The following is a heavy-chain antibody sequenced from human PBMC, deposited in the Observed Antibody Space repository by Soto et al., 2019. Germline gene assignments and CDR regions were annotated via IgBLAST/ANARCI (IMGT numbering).Heavy chain of an antibody. V-gene: IGHV3-49*03. J-gene: IGHJ5*02. D-gene: IGHD2-2*01. CDR1: GFTFGDYA. CDR3: TRDCSSTSCYHRLNWFDP. CDR2: IRSKAYGGTT. Sequence: GVLRLSCTASGFTFGDYAMSWFRQAPGKGLEWVGFIRSKAYGGTTEYAASVKGRFTISRDDSKSIAYLQMNSLKTEDTAVYYCTRDCSSTSCYHRLNWFDPWGQGTLVTVSS.